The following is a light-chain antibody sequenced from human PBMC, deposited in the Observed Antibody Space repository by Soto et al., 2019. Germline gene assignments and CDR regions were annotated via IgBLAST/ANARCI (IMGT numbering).Light chain of an antibody. CDR1: QTVFTS. V-gene: IGKV3-20*01. CDR2: GAS. Sequence: VLTQSPATLSLSPGESATRCLWASQTVFTSVAWYQHKPGQAPRLLIYGASNRATGIPDRFSGSGSGTDFTLTISRLEPEDFAVYYCQQYGSSGTFGQGTKVDI. CDR3: QQYGSSGT. J-gene: IGKJ1*01.